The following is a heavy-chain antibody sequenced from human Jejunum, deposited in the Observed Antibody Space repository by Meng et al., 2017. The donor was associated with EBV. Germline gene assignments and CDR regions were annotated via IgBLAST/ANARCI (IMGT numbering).Heavy chain of an antibody. CDR2: MSSDGRRI. CDR3: ATGQGDSRYYFDS. J-gene: IGHJ4*02. CDR1: GFHRRTYW. D-gene: IGHD3-10*01. Sequence: MGSVGGLVQPCESLMFSLAASGFHRRTYWMHWVRQAPGKGLVWGSRMSSDGRRITYADSVKGRFTISRDNAKNPLYLQMNSLRVEDTAVYYCATGQGDSRYYFDSWSQGTLVTVSS. V-gene: IGHV3-74*01.